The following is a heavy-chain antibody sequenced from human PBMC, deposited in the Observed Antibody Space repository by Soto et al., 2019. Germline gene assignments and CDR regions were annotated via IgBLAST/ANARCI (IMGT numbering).Heavy chain of an antibody. Sequence: QMQLKESGPGLVRPSETLSLTCTVSVGSVRTGNYDWVWIRRPPRKGLEWIGKVFFTGTAHYNPSLANRVTMSVDTSKDQFSLTLTSVTAADTAVYYCARDGHGMDVWGQGTTVTVSS. CDR1: VGSVRTGNYD. V-gene: IGHV4-61*01. CDR3: ARDGHGMDV. J-gene: IGHJ6*02. CDR2: VFFTGTA.